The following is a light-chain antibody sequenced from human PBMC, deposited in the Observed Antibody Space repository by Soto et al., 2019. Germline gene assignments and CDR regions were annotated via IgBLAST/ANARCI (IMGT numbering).Light chain of an antibody. CDR1: SSDVGSYSR. V-gene: IGLV2-18*01. J-gene: IGLJ2*01. CDR2: EVS. CDR3: SLYTSSTTLV. Sequence: QSALTQPPSVSGSPGQSVTISCTGISSDVGSYSRVSWYQQPPGTAPKLMIYEVSNRPSGVPDRFSGSKSGNTASLTISGLQAEDEADYYCSLYTSSTTLVFGGGTKLTVL.